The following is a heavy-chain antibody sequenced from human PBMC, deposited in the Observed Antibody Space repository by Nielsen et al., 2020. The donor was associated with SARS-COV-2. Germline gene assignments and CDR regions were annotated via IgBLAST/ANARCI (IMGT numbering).Heavy chain of an antibody. Sequence: SVKVSCKASGGTFSSYAISWVRQAPGQGLEWMGGIIPIFGTANYAQKFQGRVTITADESTSTAYMELSSLRSEDTAVYYCARVQVSSGWYAGGYYYGMDVWGQGTTVTVSS. V-gene: IGHV1-69*13. J-gene: IGHJ6*02. CDR3: ARVQVSSGWYAGGYYYGMDV. D-gene: IGHD6-19*01. CDR1: GGTFSSYA. CDR2: IIPIFGTA.